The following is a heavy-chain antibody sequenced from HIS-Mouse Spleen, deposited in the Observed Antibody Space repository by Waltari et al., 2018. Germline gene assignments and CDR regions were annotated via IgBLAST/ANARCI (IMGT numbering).Heavy chain of an antibody. V-gene: IGHV3-21*01. CDR2: ISSSSSYI. CDR1: GFTFCCYT. D-gene: IGHD3-9*01. J-gene: IGHJ4*02. Sequence: EVQLVESGGGLVKPGGSLGLSCAASGFTFCCYTMTLVPAATGKGLEWVSSISSSSSYIYYADSVKGRFTISRDNAKNSLYLQMNSLRAEDTAVYYCASLYYDILTGYYRDYWGQGTLVTVSS. CDR3: ASLYYDILTGYYRDY.